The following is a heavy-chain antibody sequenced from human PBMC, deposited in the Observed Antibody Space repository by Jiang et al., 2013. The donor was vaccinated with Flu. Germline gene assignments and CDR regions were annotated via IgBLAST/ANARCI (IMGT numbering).Heavy chain of an antibody. Sequence: GAEVKKPGESLKISCKGSGYSFTSYWINWVRQMPGKGLEWMGIIYPGDSDTKYNPSFQGQVTISADKSINTAYLQWTSLKASDTAIYYCASPRGYDYGPFDFYYNMDVWGQGTTVTVSS. CDR3: ASPRGYDYGPFDFYYNMDV. D-gene: IGHD4/OR15-4a*01. CDR1: GYSFTSYW. J-gene: IGHJ6*02. CDR2: IYPGDSDT. V-gene: IGHV5-51*01.